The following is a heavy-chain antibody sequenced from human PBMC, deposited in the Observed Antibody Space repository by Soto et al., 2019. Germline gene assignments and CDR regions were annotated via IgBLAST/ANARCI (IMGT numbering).Heavy chain of an antibody. CDR1: GFSFRDYG. CDR3: AKDYDYGDSLPFDY. CDR2: IIGIGDTA. D-gene: IGHD4-17*01. J-gene: IGHJ4*02. Sequence: EVQLLEAGGGLVQPGGSLRLSCAASGFSFRDYGMSWVRQAPGKGLEWLSAIIGIGDTAYYADSVGGRFTISRDNSKNTLSLQLNDLGAEDTAIYYCAKDYDYGDSLPFDYWGQGTLVTVSS. V-gene: IGHV3-23*01.